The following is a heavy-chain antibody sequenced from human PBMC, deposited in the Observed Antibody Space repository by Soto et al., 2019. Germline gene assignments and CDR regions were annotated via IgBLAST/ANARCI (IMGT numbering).Heavy chain of an antibody. CDR3: ARARAYSSSWYAKSYYYYGMDV. Sequence: RLSCAASGFTFSSYWMHWVRQAPGKGLVWVSRINSDGSSTSYADSVKGRFTISRDNAKNTLYLQMNSLRAEDTAVYYCARARAYSSSWYAKSYYYYGMDVWGQGTTVTVSS. V-gene: IGHV3-74*01. D-gene: IGHD6-13*01. CDR2: INSDGSST. CDR1: GFTFSSYW. J-gene: IGHJ6*02.